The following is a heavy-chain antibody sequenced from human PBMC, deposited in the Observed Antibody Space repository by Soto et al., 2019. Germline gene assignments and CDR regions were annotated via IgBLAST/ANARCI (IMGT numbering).Heavy chain of an antibody. Sequence: QVQLVQSGAEVKKPGSSVKVSCKASGGTFSSYAISWVRQAPGQGLEWMGGNIPIFGTANYAQKFQGRVKITAHKSTSPAHMEQSSLRCEDTAVYYCARVRIGPASYSFDYWGQGALVTVSS. J-gene: IGHJ4*02. V-gene: IGHV1-69*14. CDR2: NIPIFGTA. CDR3: ARVRIGPASYSFDY. D-gene: IGHD2-15*01. CDR1: GGTFSSYA.